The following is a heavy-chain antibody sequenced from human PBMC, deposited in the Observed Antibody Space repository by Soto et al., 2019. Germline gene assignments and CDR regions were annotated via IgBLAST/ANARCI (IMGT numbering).Heavy chain of an antibody. Sequence: QITLKESGPTLVNPTQTLTLTCTFSGFSLSTSGLGVGWIRQPPGKALEWLALIYWDDDKRYRSSLQSRLTITKDTSKNQVVLTVTNMDPVDTATYYCAYHRSMSRGVPYYYFDYWGQGTLVTVSS. J-gene: IGHJ4*02. CDR1: GFSLSTSGLG. V-gene: IGHV2-5*02. CDR2: IYWDDDK. D-gene: IGHD3-10*01. CDR3: AYHRSMSRGVPYYYFDY.